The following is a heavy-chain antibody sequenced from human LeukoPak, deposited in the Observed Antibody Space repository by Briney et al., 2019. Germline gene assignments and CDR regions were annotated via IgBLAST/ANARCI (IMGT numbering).Heavy chain of an antibody. V-gene: IGHV4-34*01. J-gene: IGHJ5*02. CDR3: ARGSRGYYLETWLDP. CDR2: INPSGGT. CDR1: GGSFGAYY. D-gene: IGHD3-22*01. Sequence: SETLSLTCTVYGGSFGAYYWSWIRQPPGKGLEWIGEINPSGGTGYIPSLKSRVTISLDTSKNRFSLKLSSVTAADTAVYFCARGSRGYYLETWLDPWGQGTLVTVSS.